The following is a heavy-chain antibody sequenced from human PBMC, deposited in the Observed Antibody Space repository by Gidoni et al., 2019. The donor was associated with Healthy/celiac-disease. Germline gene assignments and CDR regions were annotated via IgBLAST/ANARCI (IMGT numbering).Heavy chain of an antibody. D-gene: IGHD2-21*02. J-gene: IGHJ4*02. Sequence: EVQLVESGGGLVKPGGSLRLSCAASRFTFSSYSMNWVRQAPGKGLEWVSSISSSSSYIYYADSVKCRFTITRDNAKNSLYLQMNSLRAEDTAVYYCARDRSYGGDPFDYWGQGTLVTVSS. CDR1: RFTFSSYS. CDR3: ARDRSYGGDPFDY. V-gene: IGHV3-21*01. CDR2: ISSSSSYI.